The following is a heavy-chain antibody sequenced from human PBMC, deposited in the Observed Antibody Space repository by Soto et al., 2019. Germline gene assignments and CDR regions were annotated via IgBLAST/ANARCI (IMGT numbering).Heavy chain of an antibody. Sequence: QVQLQESGPGLVKPSGTLSLTCAVSGGSISSSNWWSWVRQPPGKGLEWFGEIYHSGSTNYNPSLKSGVTLSVDKSRNEFSLKLSSVTSADTAVYYCARGYRGSSSSLGWFDPWGQGTLVTVSS. J-gene: IGHJ5*02. V-gene: IGHV4-4*02. D-gene: IGHD6-6*01. CDR3: ARGYRGSSSSLGWFDP. CDR2: IYHSGST. CDR1: GGSISSSNW.